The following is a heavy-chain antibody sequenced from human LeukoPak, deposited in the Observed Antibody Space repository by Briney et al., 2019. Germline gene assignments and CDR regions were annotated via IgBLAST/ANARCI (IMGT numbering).Heavy chain of an antibody. CDR3: ARGGLVMSSGPYYPYGLDV. CDR1: GITFSSYA. V-gene: IGHV3-23*01. Sequence: GGSLRLSCAASGITFSSYAMSWVRQAPGKGLELVSAISSSGGSTYYADSVRGRFTISRANSKNTLYLQMNMLTAEATDVYSCARGGLVMSSGPYYPYGLDVWGQGTTVTVSS. J-gene: IGHJ6*02. CDR2: ISSSGGST. D-gene: IGHD3-10*01.